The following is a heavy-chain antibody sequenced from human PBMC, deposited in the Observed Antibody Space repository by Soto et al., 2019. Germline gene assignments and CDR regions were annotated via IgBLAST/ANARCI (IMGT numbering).Heavy chain of an antibody. V-gene: IGHV1-3*01. CDR3: ARFPQTSIVAGYYFDY. Sequence: GASVKVSCKASGYTFTSYAMHWVRQAPGQRLEWMGWINAGNGNTKYSQKFQGRVTITRDTSASTAYMELSSLRSEDTAVYYCARFPQTSIVAGYYFDYWGQGTLVTVSS. CDR1: GYTFTSYA. J-gene: IGHJ4*02. D-gene: IGHD5-12*01. CDR2: INAGNGNT.